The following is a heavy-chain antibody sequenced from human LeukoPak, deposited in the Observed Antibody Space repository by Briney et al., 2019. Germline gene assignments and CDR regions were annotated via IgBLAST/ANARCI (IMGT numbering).Heavy chain of an antibody. CDR3: AREALHYDILTGYSTSGVDY. CDR1: GGSISSYY. CDR2: IYSSGST. V-gene: IGHV4-4*07. J-gene: IGHJ4*02. D-gene: IGHD3-9*01. Sequence: SETLSLTCIVSGGSISSYYWTWIRQPAGKGLEWIGRIYSSGSTKYNPSLKSRVTMSVDTSRNQFSLRLNSVTAADTAVYFCAREALHYDILTGYSTSGVDYWGQGTLVTVS.